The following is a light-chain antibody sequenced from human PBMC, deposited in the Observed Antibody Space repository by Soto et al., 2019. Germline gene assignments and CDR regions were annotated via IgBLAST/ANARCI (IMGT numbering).Light chain of an antibody. CDR2: DAS. Sequence: IQVTQSPSSLSASVGDRLTIACRASLTLXNHFVWYQLKPGKAPKLPXDDASTLERGGPSRLSATVSGTEFSLTITSLQPEDFATYYCQQLLDSPSTFGQGTRLEIK. CDR1: LTLXNH. CDR3: QQLLDSPST. J-gene: IGKJ5*01. V-gene: IGKV1-9*01.